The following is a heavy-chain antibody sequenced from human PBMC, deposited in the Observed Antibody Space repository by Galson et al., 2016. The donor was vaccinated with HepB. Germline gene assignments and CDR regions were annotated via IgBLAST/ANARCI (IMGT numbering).Heavy chain of an antibody. J-gene: IGHJ4*02. CDR2: IYPGDSDS. V-gene: IGHV5-51*03. CDR1: GYSFTNYW. D-gene: IGHD6-19*01. CDR3: AKTKDSSGWSYFDS. Sequence: QSGAEVKKPGESLKISCKGSGYSFTNYWIVWVRQMPGKGLEWMGIIYPGDSDSRYFPSFQGQFTFSADRSISTAYLHWSSLKASDTAIYYCAKTKDSSGWSYFDSWGQGTLGTVSS.